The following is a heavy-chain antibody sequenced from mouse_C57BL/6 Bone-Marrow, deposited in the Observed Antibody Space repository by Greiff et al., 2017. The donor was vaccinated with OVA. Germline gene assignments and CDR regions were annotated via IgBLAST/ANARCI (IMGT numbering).Heavy chain of an antibody. J-gene: IGHJ3*01. CDR3: TPLYDGYLWFAY. D-gene: IGHD2-3*01. CDR1: GFNIKDDY. V-gene: IGHV14-4*01. Sequence: VQLKESGAELVRPGASVKLSCTASGFNIKDDYMHWVKQRPEQGLEWIGWIDPENGDTEYASKFQGKATITADTSSNTAYLQLSSLTSEDTAVYYCTPLYDGYLWFAYWGQGTLVTVSA. CDR2: IDPENGDT.